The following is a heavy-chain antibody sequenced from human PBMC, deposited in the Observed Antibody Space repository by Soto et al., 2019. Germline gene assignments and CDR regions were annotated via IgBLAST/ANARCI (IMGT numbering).Heavy chain of an antibody. V-gene: IGHV4-34*01. CDR2: INHSGSP. CDR1: GGSFNDYW. J-gene: IGHJ4*02. D-gene: IGHD4-17*01. Sequence: SETLSLTCAVYGGSFNDYWLSWIRQPPGRGLEWIGEINHSGSPNYNPSLKSRVTISVDTTKNQFSLMVSSVTAADTAVYYCASDYGDIDYWGQGTLVTVSS. CDR3: ASDYGDIDY.